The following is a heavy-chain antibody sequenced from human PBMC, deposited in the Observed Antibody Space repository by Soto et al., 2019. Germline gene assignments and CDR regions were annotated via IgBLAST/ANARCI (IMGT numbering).Heavy chain of an antibody. CDR2: IYYSGST. D-gene: IGHD1-26*01. CDR1: GGSINSAGYY. V-gene: IGHV4-31*03. Sequence: SETLSLTCTVSGGSINSAGYYWSWLRQHPGQGLEWIGNIYYSGSTNYNPSLKSRVTISIDTSKNHFSLKLSSVTAADTAVYYCARGRRATNGMDVWGQGTTVTVSS. CDR3: ARGRRATNGMDV. J-gene: IGHJ6*02.